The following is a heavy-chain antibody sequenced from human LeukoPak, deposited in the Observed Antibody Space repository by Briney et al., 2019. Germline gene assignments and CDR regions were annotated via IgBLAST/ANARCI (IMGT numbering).Heavy chain of an antibody. CDR1: GYSFATYW. J-gene: IGHJ3*01. V-gene: IGHV5-51*01. CDR3: ARRVSSSGFDAFDV. D-gene: IGHD5-12*01. Sequence: KYGESLKISCKGSGYSFATYWIGWVRQMPGKGLEWMGINYPGDSDTTYSPSFQGQVTMSADKSISTAYLQWSSLKASDTAMYYCARRVSSSGFDAFDVWGQGTMVTVSS. CDR2: NYPGDSDT.